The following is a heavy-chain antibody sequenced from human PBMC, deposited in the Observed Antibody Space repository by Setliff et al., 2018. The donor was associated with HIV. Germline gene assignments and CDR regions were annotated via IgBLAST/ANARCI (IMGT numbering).Heavy chain of an antibody. CDR2: IYPSGTI. D-gene: IGHD1-26*01. CDR3: AGSMGATKGSWFEP. CDR1: AASIRNSY. Sequence: SETLSLTCTVSAASIRNSYWTWIPQPAGKGLEWIGRIYPSGTINYNPSLKSRVTMSVDTSKNQFSLRLTSVSAADTALYYCAGSMGATKGSWFEPWGQGTLVTVSS. V-gene: IGHV4-4*07. J-gene: IGHJ5*02.